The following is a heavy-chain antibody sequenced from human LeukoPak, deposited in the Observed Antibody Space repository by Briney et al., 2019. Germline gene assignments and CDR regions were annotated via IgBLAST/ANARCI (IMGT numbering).Heavy chain of an antibody. J-gene: IGHJ6*02. CDR1: GYTFTGYY. Sequence: GASVKVSCKASGYTFTGYYMHWVRQAPGQGLEWMGWINPNSGGTNYAQKFQGRVTMTRDTSISTAYMELSRLRSDDTAVYYCARDKPEHDFWSGYSDYYYYGMDVWGQGTTVTVSS. D-gene: IGHD3-3*01. CDR2: INPNSGGT. V-gene: IGHV1-2*02. CDR3: ARDKPEHDFWSGYSDYYYYGMDV.